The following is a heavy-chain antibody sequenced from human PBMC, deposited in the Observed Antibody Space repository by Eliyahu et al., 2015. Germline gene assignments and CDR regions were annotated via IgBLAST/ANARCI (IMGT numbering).Heavy chain of an antibody. CDR1: GFTFSKFN. CDR3: VRDFDWGLDY. Sequence: EVQLVESGGGLVQPGGSXRXXCAASGFTFSKFNMNWVRQAPGKGLEXISYISITNAIYYADSVRGRFIVSRDDAKNSLYLQMNSLRDEDTAVYYCVRDFDWGLDYWGQGTLVTVSS. CDR2: ISITNAI. J-gene: IGHJ4*02. D-gene: IGHD7-27*01. V-gene: IGHV3-48*02.